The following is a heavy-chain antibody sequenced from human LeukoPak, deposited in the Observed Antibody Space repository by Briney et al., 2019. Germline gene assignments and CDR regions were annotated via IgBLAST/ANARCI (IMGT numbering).Heavy chain of an antibody. D-gene: IGHD3-22*01. J-gene: IGHJ4*02. CDR2: IYYSGTT. V-gene: IGHV4-59*08. CDR1: GGSISNYY. CDR3: ARRGDDTSGYYPF. Sequence: SETLSLTCSVSGGSISNYYWSWVRQPPGKAPEWIGYIYYSGTTNYNPSLKSRVTISVDTSKNQFSLKLRSVTAADTAVYYCARRGDDTSGYYPFWGRGTLVTVSS.